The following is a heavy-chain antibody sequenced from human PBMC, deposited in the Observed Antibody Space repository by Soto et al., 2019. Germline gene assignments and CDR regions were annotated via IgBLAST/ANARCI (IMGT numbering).Heavy chain of an antibody. CDR3: ATENHYYGSGSHFDY. Sequence: QVQLVQSGAEVKKPGSSVKVSCKASGGTFSSYTISWVRQAPGQGLEWMGRIIPILGIANYAQKFQGRVTITADKSTSTAYMELSSLRSEDTAVYYCATENHYYGSGSHFDYWGQGTLVTVSS. V-gene: IGHV1-69*08. J-gene: IGHJ4*02. CDR2: IIPILGIA. CDR1: GGTFSSYT. D-gene: IGHD3-10*01.